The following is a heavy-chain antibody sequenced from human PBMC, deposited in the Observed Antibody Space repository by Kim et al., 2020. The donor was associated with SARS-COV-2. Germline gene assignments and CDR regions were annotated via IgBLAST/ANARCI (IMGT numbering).Heavy chain of an antibody. CDR3: ARDLRITIFGVVIASDAFDI. Sequence: ASVKVSCKASGYTFTSYAMHWVRQAPGQRLEWMGWINAGNGNTKYSQKFQGRVTITRDTSASTAYMELSSLRSEDTAVYYCARDLRITIFGVVIASDAFDIWGQGTMVTVSS. V-gene: IGHV1-3*01. J-gene: IGHJ3*02. CDR2: INAGNGNT. CDR1: GYTFTSYA. D-gene: IGHD3-3*01.